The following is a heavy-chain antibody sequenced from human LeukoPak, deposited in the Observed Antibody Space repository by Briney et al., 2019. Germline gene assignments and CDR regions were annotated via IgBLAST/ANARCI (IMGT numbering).Heavy chain of an antibody. CDR1: GYTFTGYY. Sequence: ASVKVSCKASGYTFTGYYMHWVRQAPGQGLEWMEWINPNSGGTNYAQKFQGRVTMTRDTSISTAYMELSRLRSDDTAVYYCARVRITMVRGVIYGMDVWGQGTTVTVSS. CDR3: ARVRITMVRGVIYGMDV. CDR2: INPNSGGT. J-gene: IGHJ6*02. V-gene: IGHV1-2*02. D-gene: IGHD3-10*01.